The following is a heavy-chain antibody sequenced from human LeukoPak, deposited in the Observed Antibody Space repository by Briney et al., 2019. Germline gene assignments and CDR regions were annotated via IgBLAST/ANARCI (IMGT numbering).Heavy chain of an antibody. CDR2: IYHSGGT. J-gene: IGHJ4*02. V-gene: IGHV4-34*01. CDR3: ARVLAKMDSSPQDY. Sequence: SETLSLTCSVSGDSISYFYWSWIRQAAGKGLEWIGEIYHSGGTNYHPSLKSRVTISVDTSKNQFSLTLSSVTAADTAVYYCARVLAKMDSSPQDYWGQGTLVTVSS. D-gene: IGHD6-13*01. CDR1: GDSISYFY.